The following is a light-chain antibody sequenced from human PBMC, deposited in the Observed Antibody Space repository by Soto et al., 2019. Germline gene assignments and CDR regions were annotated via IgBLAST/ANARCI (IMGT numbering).Light chain of an antibody. J-gene: IGKJ1*01. CDR1: QSVSSSY. CDR3: QQYGPSLWT. CDR2: GAS. V-gene: IGKV3-20*01. Sequence: EIVLTQSPGTLSLSPGERATLSCRASQSVSSSYLAWYQQKPGQAPRLLMYGASSRASGVPDRFSASGSGTDCTLTISRLQPEDFAVYYCQQYGPSLWTFGQGTKVEIK.